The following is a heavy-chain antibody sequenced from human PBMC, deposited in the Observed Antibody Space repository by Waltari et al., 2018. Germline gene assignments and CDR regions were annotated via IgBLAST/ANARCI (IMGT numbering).Heavy chain of an antibody. CDR1: GGSISSYY. CDR2: IYTSGST. CDR3: ARVYNWNSRDWYFDL. Sequence: QVQLQESGAGLVKPSETLSLTCTVSGGSISSYYWSWIRQPAGKVLEWIGRIYTSGSTNYHPSLKSRVTMSVDTPKNQFSLKLGSVTAANTAVYSCARVYNWNSRDWYFDLWGRGTLVTVSS. J-gene: IGHJ2*01. V-gene: IGHV4-4*07. D-gene: IGHD1-7*01.